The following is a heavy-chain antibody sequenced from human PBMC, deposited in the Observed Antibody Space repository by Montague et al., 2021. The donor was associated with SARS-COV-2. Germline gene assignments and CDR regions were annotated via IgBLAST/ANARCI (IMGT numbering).Heavy chain of an antibody. CDR3: ARGRSYSSWYGVNWFDP. V-gene: IGHV4-34*01. D-gene: IGHD6-13*01. J-gene: IGHJ5*02. CDR1: GGSFSGYY. Sequence: SETLSLTCAVYGGSFSGYYWSWIRQPPGKGLEWIGEIDHSGSTNYNPSLKSRVTISVDTSKNQSSLKLSSVTAADTAVYYCARGRSYSSWYGVNWFDPWGQGTLVTVSS. CDR2: IDHSGST.